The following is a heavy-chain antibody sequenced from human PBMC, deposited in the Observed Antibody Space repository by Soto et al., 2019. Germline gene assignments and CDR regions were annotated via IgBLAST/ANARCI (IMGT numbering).Heavy chain of an antibody. D-gene: IGHD2-2*01. V-gene: IGHV3-11*01. J-gene: IGHJ4*02. CDR3: AKDRSLGTSATFGY. Sequence: PGGSLRLSCAASGFSFSDYYMSWIRQAPGKGLEWVSLISTSGSGTDYADSVKGRFTISRDNAKNSLSLQMNILRAEDTAVYYCAKDRSLGTSATFGYWGQGTLVTVSS. CDR2: ISTSGSGT. CDR1: GFSFSDYY.